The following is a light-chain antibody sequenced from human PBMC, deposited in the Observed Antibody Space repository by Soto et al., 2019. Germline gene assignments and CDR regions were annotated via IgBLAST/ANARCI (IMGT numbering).Light chain of an antibody. J-gene: IGLJ1*01. CDR2: EVT. CDR3: SSYAGSYGV. Sequence: QSVLTQPPSASGSPGQSVTISCTGTSSDVGGYNYVSWYQQHPGKAPKFMIYEVTKRPSGVPDRFSGSKSGNTASLTVSGPQAEDEADYYCSSYAGSYGVFGTGTKLTVL. V-gene: IGLV2-8*01. CDR1: SSDVGGYNY.